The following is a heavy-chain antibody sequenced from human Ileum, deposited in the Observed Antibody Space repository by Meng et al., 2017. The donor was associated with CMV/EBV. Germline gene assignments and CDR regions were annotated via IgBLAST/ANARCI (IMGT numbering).Heavy chain of an antibody. J-gene: IGHJ4*02. D-gene: IGHD1-14*01. CDR3: TSHTHYAGNPPGTHNC. V-gene: IGHV3-23*05. CDR2: IYTDGSRS. CDR1: GFTFSSYP. Sequence: GESLKISCVASGFTFSSYPMSWVRQAPGKGLEWVSTIYTDGSRSFHSDSVKGRFTISRDKSKNTLYLQMDYLRADDTGMYYCTSHTHYAGNPPGTHNCWGQGTLVTVSS.